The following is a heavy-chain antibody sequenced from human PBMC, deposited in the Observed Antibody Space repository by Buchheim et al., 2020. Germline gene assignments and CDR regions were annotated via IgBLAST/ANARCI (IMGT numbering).Heavy chain of an antibody. Sequence: QVQLVESGGGVVQPGRSLRLSCAASGFTFSSYAMHWVRQAPGKGLEWVAVISYDGSNKYYADSVKGRFTISRDNSKNTLYLQMNSLRAEDTAVYYCARAANADFQHWGQGTL. CDR1: GFTFSSYA. J-gene: IGHJ1*01. CDR3: ARAANADFQH. D-gene: IGHD4/OR15-4a*01. V-gene: IGHV3-30-3*01. CDR2: ISYDGSNK.